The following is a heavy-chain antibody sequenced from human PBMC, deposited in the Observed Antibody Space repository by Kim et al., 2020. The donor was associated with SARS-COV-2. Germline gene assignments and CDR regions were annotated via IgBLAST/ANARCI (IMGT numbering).Heavy chain of an antibody. D-gene: IGHD4-17*01. J-gene: IGHJ4*02. V-gene: IGHV4-34*01. Sequence: SQTLSLTCAVYGGSFSGYYWSWIRQPPGKGLEWIGEINHSGSTNYNPSLKSRVTISVDTSKNQFSLKLCYVTAADTAVYYCARGYGGDYVDYWGQGTLVTVST. CDR3: ARGYGGDYVDY. CDR1: GGSFSGYY. CDR2: INHSGST.